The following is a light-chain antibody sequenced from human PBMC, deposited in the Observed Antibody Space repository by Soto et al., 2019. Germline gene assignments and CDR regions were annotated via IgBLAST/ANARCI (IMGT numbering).Light chain of an antibody. CDR1: RSDVGSYNL. J-gene: IGLJ2*01. V-gene: IGLV2-23*03. CDR2: EGT. Sequence: QSALTQPASVSGSPGQSISISCTGTRSDVGSYNLVSRYQQHPGKAPKLIISEGTKRPSGVSDRFSASKSGITASLTISGLQTEDEADYYCCSYAGRDTFAIFGGGTKLTVL. CDR3: CSYAGRDTFAI.